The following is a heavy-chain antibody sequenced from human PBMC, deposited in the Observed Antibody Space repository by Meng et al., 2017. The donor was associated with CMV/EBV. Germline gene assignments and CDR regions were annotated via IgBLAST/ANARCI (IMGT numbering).Heavy chain of an antibody. V-gene: IGHV1-8*01. CDR3: ARGRYNYDFWSGNQGSYVDF. D-gene: IGHD3-3*01. CDR1: GYTFTSYD. Sequence: ASVKVSCKASGYTFTSYDINWVRQATGQGLEWMGWMNPNSGNTGYAQKFQGRVTMTRNTSISTAYMELSSLRSEDTAVYYCARGRYNYDFWSGNQGSYVDFWGQGKLVTVSS. J-gene: IGHJ4*02. CDR2: MNPNSGNT.